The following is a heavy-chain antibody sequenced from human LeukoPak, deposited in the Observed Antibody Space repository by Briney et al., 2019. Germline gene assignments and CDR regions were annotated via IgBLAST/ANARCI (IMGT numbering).Heavy chain of an antibody. CDR3: ASGSRYCSGSSCYSDHAFDI. D-gene: IGHD2-15*01. J-gene: IGHJ3*02. CDR1: GYTFTSYY. Sequence: ASVKVSCKASGYTFTSYYMHWVRQAPGQGLEWMGLINPTGGSTGYAQKFQGRVTMTRDMSTSTVYMELSSLRSEDTAVYYCASGSRYCSGSSCYSDHAFDIWGQGTMVTVSS. V-gene: IGHV1-46*01. CDR2: INPTGGST.